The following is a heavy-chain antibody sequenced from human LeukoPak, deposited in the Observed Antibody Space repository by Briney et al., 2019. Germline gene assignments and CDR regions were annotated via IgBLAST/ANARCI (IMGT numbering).Heavy chain of an antibody. V-gene: IGHV3-13*01. CDR3: AKAFDYNGLRGEGGSFDC. CDR2: IDVGGDT. Sequence: GGSLTLSCVASGFNFSKNDMHWVRQPTERGLEWVSAIDVGGDTYYADPVKARFTISRENGKNSVYLQMNRLRAGDTALYFCAKAFDYNGLRGEGGSFDCWGQGALVTVSS. J-gene: IGHJ4*02. D-gene: IGHD4-11*01. CDR1: GFNFSKND.